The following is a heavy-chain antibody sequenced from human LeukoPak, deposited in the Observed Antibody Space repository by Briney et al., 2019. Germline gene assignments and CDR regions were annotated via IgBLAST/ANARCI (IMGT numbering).Heavy chain of an antibody. D-gene: IGHD3-16*02. CDR1: GYTLTELS. CDR3: ATGMITFGGVIGKLGFDY. CDR2: FDPEDGET. J-gene: IGHJ4*02. Sequence: ASVKVSCKVSGYTLTELSMHWARQAPGKGLEWMGGFDPEDGETIYAQKFQGRVTMTEDTSTDTAYMELSSLRSEDTAVYYCATGMITFGGVIGKLGFDYWGQGTLSPSPQ. V-gene: IGHV1-24*01.